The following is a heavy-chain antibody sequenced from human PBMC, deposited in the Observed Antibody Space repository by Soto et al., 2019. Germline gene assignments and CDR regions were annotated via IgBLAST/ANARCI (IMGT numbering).Heavy chain of an antibody. D-gene: IGHD3-10*01. CDR3: AKEGVMVRGVIIRYFDY. V-gene: IGHV3-30*18. CDR1: GFTFSSFG. CDR2: ISYDGSNK. J-gene: IGHJ4*02. Sequence: GGSLRISCAGSGFTFSSFGMHRVRPAPVKGLEWVAVISYDGSNKYYADSVKGRFTISRDNSKNTLYLQMNSLRAEDTAVYYCAKEGVMVRGVIIRYFDYWGQGTLVTVSS.